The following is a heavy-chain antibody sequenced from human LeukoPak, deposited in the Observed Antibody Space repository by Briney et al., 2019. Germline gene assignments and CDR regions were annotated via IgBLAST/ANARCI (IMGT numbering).Heavy chain of an antibody. CDR3: ARVGSGSWPFDY. D-gene: IGHD6-13*01. CDR1: GVSISSGGYS. V-gene: IGHV4-30-2*01. Sequence: SQTLSLTCAVSGVSISSGGYSWSWIRQPPGKGLEWIGYIYHSGSTYYNPSLKSRVTISVDRSKNQFSLKLSSATAADTAVYYCARVGSGSWPFDYWGQGTLVTVSS. J-gene: IGHJ4*02. CDR2: IYHSGST.